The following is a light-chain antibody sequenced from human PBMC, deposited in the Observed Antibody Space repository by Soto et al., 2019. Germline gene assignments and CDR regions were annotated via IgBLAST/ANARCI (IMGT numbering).Light chain of an antibody. CDR3: QQFNSYSRT. V-gene: IGKV1-5*03. Sequence: DIQMTQSPSTLSASVGDRVSITCRASQSIIRWLAWYQQKSGKAPKLLIYKASSLESGVPSRFSGSGSGTEFTLTITSLQPDDFATYYCQQFNSYSRTFGQGTKVDIK. CDR2: KAS. CDR1: QSIIRW. J-gene: IGKJ1*01.